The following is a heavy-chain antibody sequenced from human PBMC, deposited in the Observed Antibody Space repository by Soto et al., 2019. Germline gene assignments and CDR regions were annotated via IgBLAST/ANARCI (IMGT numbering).Heavy chain of an antibody. CDR3: ARDIVATIGYDAFDI. D-gene: IGHD5-12*01. Sequence: PGGSLRLSCAASGFTFSSYWMSWVRQAPGKGLEWVANIKQDGSEKYYVDSVKGRFTISRDNAKNSLYLQMNSLRAEDTAVYYCARDIVATIGYDAFDIWGQGTMVTVSS. CDR1: GFTFSSYW. V-gene: IGHV3-7*01. J-gene: IGHJ3*02. CDR2: IKQDGSEK.